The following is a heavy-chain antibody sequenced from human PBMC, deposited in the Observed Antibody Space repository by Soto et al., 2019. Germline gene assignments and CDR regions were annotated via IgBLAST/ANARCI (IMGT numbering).Heavy chain of an antibody. J-gene: IGHJ6*02. D-gene: IGHD6-13*01. V-gene: IGHV4-30-2*01. CDR3: ARGYYQGGSSRFYYYYGMDV. Sequence: SETLSLTCAVSGGSISSGGYSWSWIRQPPGKGLEWIGYIYHSGSTYYSPSLKSRVTISVDRSKNQFSLKLSSVTAADTAVYYCARGYYQGGSSRFYYYYGMDVWGQGTTVTVSS. CDR2: IYHSGST. CDR1: GGSISSGGYS.